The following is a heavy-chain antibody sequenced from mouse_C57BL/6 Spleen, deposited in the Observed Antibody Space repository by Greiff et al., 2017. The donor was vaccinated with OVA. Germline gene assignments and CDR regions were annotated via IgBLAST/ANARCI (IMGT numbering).Heavy chain of an antibody. Sequence: LQESGPELVKPGASVKISCKASGYSFTNYYIHWVKQRPGQGLEWIGWIYPGSGNTKSNEKFKGKATLTADTSSSTAYMQLSSLTSEDSAVYYCARGAYYSNYGWFAYWGQGTLVTVSA. J-gene: IGHJ3*01. V-gene: IGHV1-66*01. D-gene: IGHD2-5*01. CDR2: IYPGSGNT. CDR3: ARGAYYSNYGWFAY. CDR1: GYSFTNYY.